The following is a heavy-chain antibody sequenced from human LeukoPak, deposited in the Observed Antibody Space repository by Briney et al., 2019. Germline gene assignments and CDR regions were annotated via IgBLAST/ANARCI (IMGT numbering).Heavy chain of an antibody. CDR3: AKDEDYTISGNYYDALDV. V-gene: IGHV3-23*01. CDR1: GFTFRKYD. J-gene: IGHJ3*01. D-gene: IGHD1-26*01. CDR2: FGGECGDDT. Sequence: GGSLRLSCVASGFTFRKYDLCWVRQAPGKGLEWDSGFGGECGDDTYYADSVKGRFTISRDNAKNTLYLQMNNLRTEDTAVYYCAKDEDYTISGNYYDALDVWGQGTLVTVS.